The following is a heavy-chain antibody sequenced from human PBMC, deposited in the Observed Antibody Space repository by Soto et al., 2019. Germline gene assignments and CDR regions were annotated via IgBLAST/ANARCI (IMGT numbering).Heavy chain of an antibody. J-gene: IGHJ5*02. CDR3: ARDSLDVDTAMVIGPWFDP. CDR2: INPNSGGT. CDR1: GYTFTGYY. V-gene: IGHV1-2*04. D-gene: IGHD5-18*01. Sequence: ASVKVSCKASGYTFTGYYMHWVRQAPGQGLEWMGWINPNSGGTNYAQKFQGWVTMTRDTSISTAYMELGRLRSDDTAVYYCARDSLDVDTAMVIGPWFDPWGQEPWSPSPQ.